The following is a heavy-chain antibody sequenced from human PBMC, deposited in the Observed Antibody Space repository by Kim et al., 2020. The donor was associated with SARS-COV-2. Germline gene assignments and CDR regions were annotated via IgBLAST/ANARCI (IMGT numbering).Heavy chain of an antibody. J-gene: IGHJ4*02. V-gene: IGHV4-59*01. D-gene: IGHD3-10*01. CDR3: VRATKWFGEPDYFDY. CDR1: GGSISSYY. Sequence: SETLSLTCTVSGGSISSYYWSWIRQPPGKGLDYIGYIYYSGSTSYNPSLRGRVSMSVDTSKSQFSLKLSPVTAADTAVYYCVRATKWFGEPDYFDYWGQGALVTVSS. CDR2: IYYSGST.